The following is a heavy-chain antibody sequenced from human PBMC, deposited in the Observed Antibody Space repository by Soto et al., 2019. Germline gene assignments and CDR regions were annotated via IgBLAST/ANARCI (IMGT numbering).Heavy chain of an antibody. CDR3: ARVYWEPIVGATRDDY. CDR1: GGSFSGYY. Sequence: QVQLQQWGAGLLKPSETLSLTCAVYGGSFSGYYWSWIRQPPGKGLEWIGEINHSGSTNYNPSLKRRVTLSVDTSKNQFSLKLRAVTAADTAVYYCARVYWEPIVGATRDDYWGQGTLVTVSS. CDR2: INHSGST. D-gene: IGHD1-26*01. J-gene: IGHJ4*02. V-gene: IGHV4-34*01.